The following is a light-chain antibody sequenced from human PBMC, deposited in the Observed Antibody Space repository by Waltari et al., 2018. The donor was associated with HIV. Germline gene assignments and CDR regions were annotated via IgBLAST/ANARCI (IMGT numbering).Light chain of an antibody. Sequence: ERVMTQSPATLSVSPGERAPLSCRASQSVSSNFTLYQQTPGQAPRPPIYGASTRATGIPARFSGSGSGTDFTLTFGSLQSEDFAVYYCQQYNNWPLTFGGGTTVEIK. J-gene: IGKJ4*01. V-gene: IGKV3-15*01. CDR3: QQYNNWPLT. CDR2: GAS. CDR1: QSVSSN.